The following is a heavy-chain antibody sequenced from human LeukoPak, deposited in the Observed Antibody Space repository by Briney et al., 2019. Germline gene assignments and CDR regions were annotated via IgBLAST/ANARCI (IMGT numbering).Heavy chain of an antibody. Sequence: GGSLRLSCAASGFTFDDYGMSWVRQAPGKGLEWVSRINWNGGSTGYADSVKGRFTISRDNAKNSLYLQMNSLRSEDTALYYCARFGSSGLEQGLDYWGQGNLVTVSP. CDR1: GFTFDDYG. CDR2: INWNGGST. CDR3: ARFGSSGLEQGLDY. V-gene: IGHV3-20*04. D-gene: IGHD6-19*01. J-gene: IGHJ4*02.